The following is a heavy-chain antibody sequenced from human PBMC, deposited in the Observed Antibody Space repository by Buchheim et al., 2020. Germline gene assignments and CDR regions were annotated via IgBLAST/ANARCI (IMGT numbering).Heavy chain of an antibody. V-gene: IGHV3-11*06. CDR3: ARGDYDILTGSELNWFDP. D-gene: IGHD3-9*01. CDR1: GFTFCDYY. Sequence: QVQLVESGGGLVKPGGSLRLSCAASGFTFCDYYMSWIRQAPGKGLEWVSYISSSISYTNYADSVKGRFTISRYNAKNSPYLQMNSLRAEDTAVYYCARGDYDILTGSELNWFDPWGQGTL. CDR2: ISSSISYT. J-gene: IGHJ5*02.